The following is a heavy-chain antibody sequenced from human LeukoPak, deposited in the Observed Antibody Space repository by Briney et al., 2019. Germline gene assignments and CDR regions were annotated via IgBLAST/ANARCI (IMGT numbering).Heavy chain of an antibody. CDR2: INPNTGGT. CDR1: GYTFTGHY. J-gene: IGHJ5*02. V-gene: IGHV1-2*02. CDR3: ARDGNWNYHPFDP. Sequence: GASVKVSCKASGYTFTGHYMHWVRQAPGQGLEWVGWINPNTGGTNYAQKFQGRVTMTRDTSISTAYMELSRLRSDDTAVYYCARDGNWNYHPFDPWGQGTLVTVSS. D-gene: IGHD1-7*01.